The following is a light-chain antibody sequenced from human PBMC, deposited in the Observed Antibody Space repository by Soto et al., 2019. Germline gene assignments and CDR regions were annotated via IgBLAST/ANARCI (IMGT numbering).Light chain of an antibody. J-gene: IGLJ1*01. CDR2: EVT. CDR1: SSDVGSYNR. Sequence: HSVLTQPPSVSGSPGQSVTISCTGTSSDVGSYNRVSWYQQPPGTAPKLMIYEVTNRPSGVSNRFSGSKTGNTASLTISGLQADDEADYYCDSYTGTNTLYVFGSGTKVTVL. V-gene: IGLV2-18*02. CDR3: DSYTGTNTLYV.